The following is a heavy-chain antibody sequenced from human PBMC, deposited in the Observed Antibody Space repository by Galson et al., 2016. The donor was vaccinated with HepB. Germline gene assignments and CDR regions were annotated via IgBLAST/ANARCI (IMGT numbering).Heavy chain of an antibody. Sequence: SLRLSCAASGFTFTNYWMHWVRQAPGKGLEWVANINQDGGEKYYVDSVKGRFTISRDNAKNSLYLQMNSLRAEDAAVFYCANHRGWGQGTLVTVSS. CDR2: INQDGGEK. CDR1: GFTFTNYW. J-gene: IGHJ4*02. CDR3: ANHRG. V-gene: IGHV3-7*03. D-gene: IGHD1-14*01.